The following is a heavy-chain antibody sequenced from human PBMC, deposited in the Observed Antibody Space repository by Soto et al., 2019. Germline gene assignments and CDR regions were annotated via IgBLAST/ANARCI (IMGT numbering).Heavy chain of an antibody. CDR3: ARDRRFGDYICAC. V-gene: IGHV1-46*04. D-gene: IGHD4-17*01. Sequence: QVQLVQSGAEVKKPGASVKVSCKASGYTFSNYYIYWVRQAPGQGLEWMGMINPSGGTTTYAQKLQGRITMTRDTSTSTGYMELSSLTSEDAAVYYCARDRRFGDYICACWGQGTLVTVSS. CDR2: INPSGGTT. J-gene: IGHJ4*02. CDR1: GYTFSNYY.